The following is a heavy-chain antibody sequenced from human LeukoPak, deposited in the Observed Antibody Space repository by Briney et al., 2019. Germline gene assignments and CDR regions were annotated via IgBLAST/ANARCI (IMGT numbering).Heavy chain of an antibody. CDR2: ISYDGSSQ. D-gene: IGHD7-27*01. V-gene: IGHV3-30-3*01. Sequence: PGGSLRLSCAASGFAFSTYAMHWVRQAPGKGLEWVAVISYDGSSQYYADSVKGRFTISRDNSKNTLYLQMTSLRTEDTAVYYCASENWGTYYFDSWGHGTLVTVSS. CDR3: ASENWGTYYFDS. J-gene: IGHJ4*01. CDR1: GFAFSTYA.